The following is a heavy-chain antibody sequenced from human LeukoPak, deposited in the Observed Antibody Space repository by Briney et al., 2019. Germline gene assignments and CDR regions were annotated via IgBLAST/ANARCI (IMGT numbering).Heavy chain of an antibody. D-gene: IGHD1-26*01. CDR2: ISYDGSNK. J-gene: IGHJ4*02. Sequence: GGSLRLSCAVSGFTFSSYAMHWVRQAPGKGLEWVAVISYDGSNKYYADSVKGRFTISRDNSKNTLYLQMNSLRAEDTAVYYCARDRVGATDYFDYWGQGTLVTVSS. CDR3: ARDRVGATDYFDY. CDR1: GFTFSSYA. V-gene: IGHV3-30-3*01.